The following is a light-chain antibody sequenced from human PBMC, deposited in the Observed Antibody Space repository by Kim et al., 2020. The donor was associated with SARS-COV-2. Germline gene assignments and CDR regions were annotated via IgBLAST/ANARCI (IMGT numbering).Light chain of an antibody. V-gene: IGKV1-33*01. CDR2: DAS. CDR3: PQYDNLPLT. CDR1: QDISNY. J-gene: IGKJ4*01. Sequence: PSFGVMVTITCPASQDISNYLNCYQQNPGKAPKPRIYDASNLETGVPSRFSGSGSGTDFTCTISSLQPEDIATYYCPQYDNLPLTFGGGTQVDIK.